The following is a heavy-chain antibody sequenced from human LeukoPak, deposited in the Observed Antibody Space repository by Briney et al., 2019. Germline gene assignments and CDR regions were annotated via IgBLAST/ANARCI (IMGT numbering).Heavy chain of an antibody. V-gene: IGHV4-30-4*01. J-gene: IGHJ3*02. CDR2: IYYSGST. CDR1: GGSISSGDYY. D-gene: IGHD2-15*01. Sequence: PSETLSLTCTVSGGSISSGDYYWSWIRQPPGKGLEWIGYIYYSGSTYYNPSLKRRVTISVDTSKNQFSLKLSSVTAADTAVYYCADYCSGGSCSYAFDIWGQGTMVTVSS. CDR3: ADYCSGGSCSYAFDI.